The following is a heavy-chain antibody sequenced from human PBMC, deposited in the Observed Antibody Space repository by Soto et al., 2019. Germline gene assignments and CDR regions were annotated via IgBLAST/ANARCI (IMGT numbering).Heavy chain of an antibody. J-gene: IGHJ4*02. CDR1: GGSISSYY. CDR3: ARELEKNPYFAY. D-gene: IGHD1-1*01. V-gene: IGHV4-59*01. Sequence: PSETLSLTCTVSGGSISSYYWSWIRQPPGKGLEWIGYIYYSGSTNYNPSLKSRVTISVDTSKNQFSLKLSSVTAADTAVYYCARELEKNPYFAYWGQGTLVTVSS. CDR2: IYYSGST.